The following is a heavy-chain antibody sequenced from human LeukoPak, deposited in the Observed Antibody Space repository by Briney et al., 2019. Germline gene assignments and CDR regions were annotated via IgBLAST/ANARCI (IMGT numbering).Heavy chain of an antibody. Sequence: GGSLRLSCAASGFTFSSYSMNGVRQAPGKGLEWVSSISSSSSYIYYADSVKGRFTISRDNAKNSLYLQMNSLRAEDTAVYYCAREDSSGWSRTFDYWGQGTLVPVSS. CDR3: AREDSSGWSRTFDY. J-gene: IGHJ4*02. CDR2: ISSSSSYI. CDR1: GFTFSSYS. D-gene: IGHD6-19*01. V-gene: IGHV3-21*01.